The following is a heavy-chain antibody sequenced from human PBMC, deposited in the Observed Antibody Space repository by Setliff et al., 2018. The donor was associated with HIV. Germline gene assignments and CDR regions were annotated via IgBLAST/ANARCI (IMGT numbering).Heavy chain of an antibody. D-gene: IGHD2-2*01. CDR2: IYYSGST. CDR3: ARQEGYCSSTSCYAGSFIGYYYMDV. J-gene: IGHJ6*03. V-gene: IGHV4-39*01. CDR1: GGSISSSSYY. Sequence: KTSETLSLTCTVSGGSISSSSYYWGWIRQHPGKGLEWIGSIYYSGSTYYNPSLKSRVTTSVDTSKNQFSLKLSSVTAADTAVYYCARQEGYCSSTSCYAGSFIGYYYMDVWGKGTTVTVSS.